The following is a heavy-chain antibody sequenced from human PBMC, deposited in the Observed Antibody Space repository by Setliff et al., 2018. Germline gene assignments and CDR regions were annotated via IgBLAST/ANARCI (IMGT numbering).Heavy chain of an antibody. Sequence: PGGSLRLSCAASGFTFSSYSMNWVRQAPGKGLEWVSYISSSSSTIYYADSVKGRFTISRDNAKNSLYLQWSSLKASDTAMYYCARALYPSSFIGHNWFDPWGQGTLVTVSS. V-gene: IGHV3-48*01. CDR2: ISSSSSTI. CDR3: ARALYPSSFIGHNWFDP. J-gene: IGHJ5*02. D-gene: IGHD2-2*01. CDR1: GFTFSSYS.